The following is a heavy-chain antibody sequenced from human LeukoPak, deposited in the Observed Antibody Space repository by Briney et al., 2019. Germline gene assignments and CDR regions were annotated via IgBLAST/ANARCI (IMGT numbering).Heavy chain of an antibody. CDR1: GFTFCSYA. Sequence: PGGSLSLSCAASGFTFCSYAMGWVRQAPGQGLEWVSAISSSGGSTYYADSVKGRFTIARDNSKNTLYLQMNSLRAEDTAGYYCAKGPVAGPLPGKYFQHWGESALVSVSS. CDR3: AKGPVAGPLPGKYFQH. D-gene: IGHD6-19*01. CDR2: ISSSGGST. V-gene: IGHV3-23*01. J-gene: IGHJ1*01.